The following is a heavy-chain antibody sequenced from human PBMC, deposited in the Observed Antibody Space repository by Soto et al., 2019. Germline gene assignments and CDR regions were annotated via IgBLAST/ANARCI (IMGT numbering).Heavy chain of an antibody. CDR2: ISSSSSYI. CDR3: ARIIYDYVDSSLDY. Sequence: LCRAASGVKFSSYGVHCVFKTKGQGLEWVSSISSSSSYIYYADSEKGRFTISRDNAKNSLYLQMNSLRAEDTHVYYSARIIYDYVDSSLDYWGQGTLLT. V-gene: IGHV3-21*01. CDR1: GVKFSSYG. D-gene: IGHD4-17*01. J-gene: IGHJ4*02.